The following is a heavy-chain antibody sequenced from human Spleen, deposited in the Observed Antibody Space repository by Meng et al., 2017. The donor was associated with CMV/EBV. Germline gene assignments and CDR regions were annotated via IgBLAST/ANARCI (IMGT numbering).Heavy chain of an antibody. CDR3: ARDPRPLWDNSGYDNDY. Sequence: EVQLVESGXXXXXPXGSXRLSCGSSGFTVSSNYMSWVRQAPGKGVAWVSVIYSGGSTYYADSVKGRFTISRNNSKNTLYLQMNSLRAEDTAVYYCARDPRPLWDNSGYDNDYWGQGTLGTVSS. CDR2: IYSGGST. V-gene: IGHV3-53*01. D-gene: IGHD3-22*01. J-gene: IGHJ4*02. CDR1: GFTVSSNY.